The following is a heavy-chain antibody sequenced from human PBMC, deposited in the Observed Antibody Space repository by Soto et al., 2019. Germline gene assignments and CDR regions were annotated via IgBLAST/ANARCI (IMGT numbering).Heavy chain of an antibody. J-gene: IGHJ4*02. CDR1: GFTFSSYD. D-gene: IGHD3-9*01. Sequence: GGSLRLSCAASGFTFSSYDMHWVRQATGKGLEWVSAIGTAGDTYYPGSVKGRFTISRENAKNSLYLQMNSLRAGDTAVYYCARGDFDLYYFDYWGQGTLVTVSS. V-gene: IGHV3-13*01. CDR3: ARGDFDLYYFDY. CDR2: IGTAGDT.